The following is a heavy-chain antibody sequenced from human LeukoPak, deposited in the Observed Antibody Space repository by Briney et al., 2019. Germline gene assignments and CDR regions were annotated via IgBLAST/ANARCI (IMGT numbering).Heavy chain of an antibody. CDR2: INPGGGST. CDR1: GYIFTSYY. V-gene: IGHV1-46*01. CDR3: ARAVGATKKLYYFDY. D-gene: IGHD1-26*01. Sequence: ASVKVSCKTTGYIFTSYYMNWVRQAPGQGLEWMGIINPGGGSTNCAQKFQDRVTMTRDTSTSTVYMELSSLRSEDTAVYYCARAVGATKKLYYFDYWGQGTLVTVSS. J-gene: IGHJ4*02.